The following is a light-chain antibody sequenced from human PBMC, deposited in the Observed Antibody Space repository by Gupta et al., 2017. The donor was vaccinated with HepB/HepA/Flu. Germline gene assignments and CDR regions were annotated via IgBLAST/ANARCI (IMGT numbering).Light chain of an antibody. CDR3: AAWDNSLSAYV. Sequence: QPVLTQPPSASGTPGQRVAIPCSGSSSNVGRDNVYWYRQLPGTAPKLLIYNDDRRPSGVPDRFSGSKSGTSAPLAISGLRSEDEADYYGAAWDNSLSAYVFGTGTWVAVL. J-gene: IGLJ1*01. CDR2: NDD. V-gene: IGLV1-47*02. CDR1: SSNVGRDN.